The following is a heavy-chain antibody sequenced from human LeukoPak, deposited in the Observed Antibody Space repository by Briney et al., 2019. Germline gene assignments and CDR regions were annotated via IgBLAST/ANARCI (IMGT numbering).Heavy chain of an antibody. CDR1: GFTFSNAW. CDR2: IKSKNDGGTT. D-gene: IGHD3-10*01. CDR3: TTDWANYYGSGSYYNIFY. Sequence: TGGSLRLSCAASGFTFSNAWMSWVRQAPGKGLEWVGRIKSKNDGGTTDYAATVKGRFTISRDDSKNTLYLQMNSLKTEDTAVYYCTTDWANYYGSGSYYNIFYWGQGTLVTVSS. V-gene: IGHV3-15*01. J-gene: IGHJ4*02.